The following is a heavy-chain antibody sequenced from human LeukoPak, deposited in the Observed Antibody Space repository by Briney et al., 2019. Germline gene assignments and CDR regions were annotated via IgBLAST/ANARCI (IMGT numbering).Heavy chain of an antibody. Sequence: SQTLSLTCAISGDSVSSNSAAWNWIRQSPSRGLEWLGRTYYRSKWYNDYAVSVKSRITINPDTSKNQFSLQLSSVTPEDTAVYYCAREMWGLNCSSTSCYRGFAFDIWGQGTMVTVSS. V-gene: IGHV6-1*01. CDR1: GDSVSSNSAA. J-gene: IGHJ3*02. CDR3: AREMWGLNCSSTSCYRGFAFDI. D-gene: IGHD2-2*02. CDR2: TYYRSKWYN.